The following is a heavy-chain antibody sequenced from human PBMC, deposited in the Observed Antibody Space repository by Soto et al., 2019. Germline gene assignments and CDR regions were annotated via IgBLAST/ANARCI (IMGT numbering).Heavy chain of an antibody. J-gene: IGHJ5*02. CDR3: TREQSDDNYFDT. V-gene: IGHV4-61*08. CDR1: GGSISSGDYY. Sequence: SETLSLTCTVSGGSISSGDYYWSWIRQPPGKGLEWLGYIYYSGGTNYNPSLKSRVTISLDKSKSQFSLRLISVTAADTAVYYCTREQSDDNYFDTWGQGTLVTVSS. D-gene: IGHD6-19*01. CDR2: IYYSGGT.